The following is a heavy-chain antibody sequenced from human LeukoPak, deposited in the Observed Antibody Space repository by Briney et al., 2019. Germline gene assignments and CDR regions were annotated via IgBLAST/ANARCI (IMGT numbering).Heavy chain of an antibody. CDR1: GYTFTGYY. J-gene: IGHJ6*02. V-gene: IGHV1-2*02. D-gene: IGHD3-16*01. CDR2: INPNSGGT. Sequence: ASVKVSCKASGYTFTGYYMHWVRQAPGQGLEWMGWINPNSGGTNYAQKFQGRVTMTRDTSISTAYMELSRLRSDDTAVYYCARDYAGYYYHGMDVWGQGTTVTVSS. CDR3: ARDYAGYYYHGMDV.